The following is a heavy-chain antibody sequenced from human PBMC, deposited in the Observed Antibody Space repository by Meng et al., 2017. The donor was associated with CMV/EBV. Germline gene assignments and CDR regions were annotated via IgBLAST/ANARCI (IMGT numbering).Heavy chain of an antibody. D-gene: IGHD2-2*02. CDR1: GGSISSYY. Sequence: QVQLQESGPGLVKPSQTLSLTCTVSGGSISSYYWSWIRQPAGKGLEWIGRIYTSGSTNYNPSLKSRVTMSVDTSKNQFSLKLSSVTAADTAVYYCAREIVVVPAAIDNWFDPWGQGTLVTVFS. J-gene: IGHJ5*02. CDR2: IYTSGST. V-gene: IGHV4-4*07. CDR3: AREIVVVPAAIDNWFDP.